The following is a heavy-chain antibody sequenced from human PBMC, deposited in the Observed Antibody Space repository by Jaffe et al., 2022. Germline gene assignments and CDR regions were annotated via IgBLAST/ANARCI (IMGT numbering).Heavy chain of an antibody. Sequence: QVQLQESGPGLVKPSQTLSLTCTVSGGSISSGSYYWSWIRQPAGKGLEWIGRIYTSGSTNYNPSLKSRVTISVDTSKNQFSLKLSSVTAADTAVYYCASEYDSSGLSAFDIWGQGTMVTVSS. CDR1: GGSISSGSYY. V-gene: IGHV4-61*02. CDR2: IYTSGST. J-gene: IGHJ3*02. CDR3: ASEYDSSGLSAFDI. D-gene: IGHD3-22*01.